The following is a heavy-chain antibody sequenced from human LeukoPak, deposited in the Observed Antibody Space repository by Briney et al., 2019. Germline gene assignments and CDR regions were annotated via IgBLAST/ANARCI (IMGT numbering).Heavy chain of an antibody. CDR1: GFTFSSYW. V-gene: IGHV3-7*01. D-gene: IGHD2-21*02. Sequence: GGSLRLSCAASGFTFSSYWMRWVRQAPGKGLEWVANIKQDGREKYYVDSVTGRFTISRDNAKNSLYLQMNSLRAEDTAVYYCARDGGDPFDYWGQGTLVTVSS. CDR3: ARDGGDPFDY. CDR2: IKQDGREK. J-gene: IGHJ4*02.